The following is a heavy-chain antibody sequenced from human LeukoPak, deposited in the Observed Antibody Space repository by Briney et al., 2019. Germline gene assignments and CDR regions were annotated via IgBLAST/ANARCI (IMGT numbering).Heavy chain of an antibody. CDR2: IIPILGIA. J-gene: IGHJ6*02. V-gene: IGHV1-69*04. Sequence: ASVKVSCKASGGTFSSYAISWVRQAPGQGLEWMGRIIPILGIANYAQKFQGRVTITAGKSTSTAYMELSSLRSEDTAVYYCARDRYYDFWSGQSSGMDVWGQGTTVTVSS. CDR1: GGTFSSYA. D-gene: IGHD3-3*01. CDR3: ARDRYYDFWSGQSSGMDV.